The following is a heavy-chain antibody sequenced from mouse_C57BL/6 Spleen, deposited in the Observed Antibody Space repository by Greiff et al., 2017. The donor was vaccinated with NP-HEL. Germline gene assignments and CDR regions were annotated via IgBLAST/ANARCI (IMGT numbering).Heavy chain of an antibody. CDR1: GYTFTDYE. V-gene: IGHV1-15*01. D-gene: IGHD1-1*01. CDR3: TSGDYYGSSSLTGTSDLDY. Sequence: VQLQQSGAELVRPGASVTLSCKASGYTFTDYEMHWVKQTPVHGLEWIGAIDPETGGTASNQKFKGKAILTADKSSSTAYMELRSLTSEDSAVYYCTSGDYYGSSSLTGTSDLDYWGQGTTLTVSS. J-gene: IGHJ2*01. CDR2: IDPETGGT.